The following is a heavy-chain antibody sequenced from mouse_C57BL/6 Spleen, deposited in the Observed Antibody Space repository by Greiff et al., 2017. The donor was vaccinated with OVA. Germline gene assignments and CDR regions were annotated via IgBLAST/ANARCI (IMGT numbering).Heavy chain of an antibody. CDR1: GYSITSGYY. D-gene: IGHD1-1*01. Sequence: DVQLQESGPGLVKPSQSLSLTCSVTGYSITSGYYWNWIRQFPGNKLEWMGYISYDGSNNYNPSLKNRISITRDTSKNQFFLKLNSVTTEDTATYYCARASYGSSYRYFDVWGTGTTVTVSS. J-gene: IGHJ1*03. CDR3: ARASYGSSYRYFDV. V-gene: IGHV3-6*01. CDR2: ISYDGSN.